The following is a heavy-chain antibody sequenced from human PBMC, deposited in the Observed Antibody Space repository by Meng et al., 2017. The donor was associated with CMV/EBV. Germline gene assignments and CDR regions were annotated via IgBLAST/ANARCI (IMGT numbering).Heavy chain of an antibody. CDR1: GGSISSYY. Sequence: GSLRLSCTVSGGSISSYYWSWIRQPPGKGLEWIGYIYYSGSTNYNPSLKSRVTISVDTSKNQFSLKLSSVTAADTAVYYCARGPYSSSWLGGENWFDPWGQGTLVTVSS. CDR3: ARGPYSSSWLGGENWFDP. V-gene: IGHV4-59*01. CDR2: IYYSGST. J-gene: IGHJ5*02. D-gene: IGHD6-13*01.